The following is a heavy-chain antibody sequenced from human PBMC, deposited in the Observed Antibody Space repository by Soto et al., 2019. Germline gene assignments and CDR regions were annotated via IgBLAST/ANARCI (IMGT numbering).Heavy chain of an antibody. CDR2: IMQNGSDK. J-gene: IGHJ6*02. V-gene: IGHV3-7*01. CDR3: ASKRLYFYGLDV. CDR1: GFSLSTSW. Sequence: EVQLVESGGGLVQPGGSLRLSCTASGFSLSTSWMTWVRLAPGKGLEWVANIMQNGSDKYYVDSVKGRFTISRDNAKNSLYLQMTSLRAEDTAVYYCASKRLYFYGLDVWGQGTTVTVSS.